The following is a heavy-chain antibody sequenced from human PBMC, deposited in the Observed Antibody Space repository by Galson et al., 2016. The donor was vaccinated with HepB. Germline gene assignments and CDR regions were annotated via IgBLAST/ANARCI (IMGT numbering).Heavy chain of an antibody. CDR3: AREPDGDRFDY. CDR1: GFTFSSYW. CDR2: IKQDGNEK. D-gene: IGHD7-27*01. Sequence: SLRLSCAASGFTFSSYWMNWVRQAPGKGLEWVANIKQDGNEKYYVDSVKGRFTISRDNAKNSLYLQMNSLRAEDTAVYYCAREPDGDRFDYWGQETLVTVSS. J-gene: IGHJ4*02. V-gene: IGHV3-7*01.